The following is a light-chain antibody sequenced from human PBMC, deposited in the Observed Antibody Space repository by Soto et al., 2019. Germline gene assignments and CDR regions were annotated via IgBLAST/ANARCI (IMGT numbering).Light chain of an antibody. V-gene: IGLV2-8*01. CDR3: SSYAGSNNVV. CDR2: EVS. J-gene: IGLJ2*01. CDR1: SSDVGGYNY. Sequence: QSALTQPPSASGSPEQPVTFPGTGPSSDVGGYNYVSWYQQHPGKAPKLMIYEVSKRPSGVPDRFSGSKSGNTASLTVSGLQAEDEADYYCSSYAGSNNVVFGGGTKLTVL.